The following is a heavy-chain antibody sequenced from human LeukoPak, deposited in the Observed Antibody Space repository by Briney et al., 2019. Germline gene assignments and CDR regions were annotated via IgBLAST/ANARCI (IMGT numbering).Heavy chain of an antibody. CDR2: MYISGGT. CDR3: ARDYLVGAPLDS. V-gene: IGHV4-4*07. D-gene: IGHD1-26*01. J-gene: IGHJ4*02. CDR1: GVSVTNYY. Sequence: KPSETLSLTCTVSGVSVTNYYWAWIRQPAGKGLEWIGRMYISGGTNYNPSLKSRVTISIDKTKNQFSLKLRSVTAADTAVYYCARDYLVGAPLDSWGQGTLVTVSP.